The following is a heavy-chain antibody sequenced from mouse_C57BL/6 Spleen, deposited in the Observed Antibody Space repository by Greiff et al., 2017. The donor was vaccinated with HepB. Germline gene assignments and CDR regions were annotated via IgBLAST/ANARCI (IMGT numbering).Heavy chain of an antibody. D-gene: IGHD2-5*01. CDR2: ISDGGSYT. CDR3: ARDYSNYVRYFDY. J-gene: IGHJ2*01. V-gene: IGHV5-4*01. Sequence: DVKLVESGGGLVKPGGSLKLSCEASGFTFSSYAMSWVRQTPEKRLEWVATISDGGSYTYYPDNVKGRFTISRDNAKNNLYLQMSHLKSEDTAMYYCARDYSNYVRYFDYWAQGTTLTVSS. CDR1: GFTFSSYA.